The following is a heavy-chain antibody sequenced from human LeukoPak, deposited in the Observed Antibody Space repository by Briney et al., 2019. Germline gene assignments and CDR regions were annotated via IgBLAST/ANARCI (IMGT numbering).Heavy chain of an antibody. CDR1: GYTFRKNW. CDR3: AKTRNIVNTNGYDNYFDY. V-gene: IGHV5-51*01. D-gene: IGHD3-9*01. J-gene: IGHJ4*02. CDR2: IYPGDSDT. Sequence: PGESLKISCKGSGYTFRKNWIAWVRQMPGKGLEWMGIIYPGDSDTRYSPSFQGQVTISADTSINTVYLQWSSLKASDTAIYYCAKTRNIVNTNGYDNYFDYWGQGTRVVVSS.